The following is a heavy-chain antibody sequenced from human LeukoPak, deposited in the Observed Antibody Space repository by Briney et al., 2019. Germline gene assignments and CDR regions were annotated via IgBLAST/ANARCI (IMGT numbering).Heavy chain of an antibody. Sequence: GGSLRLSCAASGFTFSSYSMQWVRQTPGKGLEWVGFMSNSGENTFYGDAVKGRFTISRDNPQNTLYLQMNSLRPEDTAVYYCAKGGASVTRYVDYWGQGTQVTISS. CDR3: AKGGASVTRYVDY. CDR2: MSNSGENT. J-gene: IGHJ4*02. V-gene: IGHV3-30*02. D-gene: IGHD4-17*01. CDR1: GFTFSSYS.